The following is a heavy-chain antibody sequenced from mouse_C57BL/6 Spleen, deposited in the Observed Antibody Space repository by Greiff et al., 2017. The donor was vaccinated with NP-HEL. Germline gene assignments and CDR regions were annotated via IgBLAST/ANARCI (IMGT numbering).Heavy chain of an antibody. D-gene: IGHD2-1*01. J-gene: IGHJ1*03. Sequence: EVMLVESGGGLVKPGGSLKLSCAASGFTFSGYGMHWVRQAPGKGLEWVAYISRGSGTIYYADTVKGRFTISRDNATNTLYLQLTSMRSEDTAMYYWARQRHHGNYVGFWYIDDWGTGTTVTVSS. V-gene: IGHV5-17*01. CDR3: ARQRHHGNYVGFWYIDD. CDR2: ISRGSGTI. CDR1: GFTFSGYG.